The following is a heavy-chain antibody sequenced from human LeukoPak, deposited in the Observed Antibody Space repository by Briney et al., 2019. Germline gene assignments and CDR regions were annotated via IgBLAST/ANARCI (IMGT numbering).Heavy chain of an antibody. J-gene: IGHJ3*02. D-gene: IGHD3-16*01. CDR2: IYYSGST. V-gene: IGHV4-39*01. CDR1: GGSISSSSYY. Sequence: SETLSLTCTVSGGSISSSSYYWGWIRQPPGKGLEWIGSIYYSGSTYYNPSLKSRVTISVDTSKNQFSLKLSSVTAADTAVYYCARRQYGGGDAFDIWGQGTMVTVSS. CDR3: ARRQYGGGDAFDI.